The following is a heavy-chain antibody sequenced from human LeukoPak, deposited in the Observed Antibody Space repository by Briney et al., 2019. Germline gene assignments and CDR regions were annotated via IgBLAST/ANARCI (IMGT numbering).Heavy chain of an antibody. D-gene: IGHD3-16*01. CDR1: GFTFSSYA. Sequence: QPGGSLRLSCAASGFTFSSYAMSWVRQAPGKGLEWVSAISGSGGSTYYADSVKGRFTISRDNPKNTLFLQMDTLRAEDTAVYYCANEAFMTETDAFDVWGQGTMVTVSS. V-gene: IGHV3-23*01. J-gene: IGHJ3*01. CDR2: ISGSGGST. CDR3: ANEAFMTETDAFDV.